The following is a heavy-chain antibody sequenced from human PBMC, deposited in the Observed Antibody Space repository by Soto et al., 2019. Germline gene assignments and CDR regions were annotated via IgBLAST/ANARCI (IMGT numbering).Heavy chain of an antibody. CDR2: FHADGGDT. V-gene: IGHV3-23*01. CDR1: GFTFNSYV. J-gene: IGHJ4*02. D-gene: IGHD2-21*02. CDR3: AKDICGTPGCSSRGIDY. Sequence: EVQLLESGGGLVQPGGSLRLSCVASGFTFNSYVMNWVRQAPGKGLEWVSGFHADGGDTYYADSVKGRFTISGDNSKNTLKLQVDSLRAEDTAVYYCAKDICGTPGCSSRGIDYWGQGILVTVSS.